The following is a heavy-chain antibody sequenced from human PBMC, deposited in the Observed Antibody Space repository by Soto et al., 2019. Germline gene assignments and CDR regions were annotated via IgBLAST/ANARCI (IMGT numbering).Heavy chain of an antibody. CDR2: ISWNSGSI. D-gene: IGHD4-17*01. Sequence: GGSLRLFCAASGFTFDDYAMHWVRQAPGKGLEWVSGISWNSGSIGYADSVKGRFTISRDNAKNSLYLQMNSLRAEDTALYYCAKAAIGDDYGDYGVNYYYYYMDVWGKGTTVTVSS. J-gene: IGHJ6*03. V-gene: IGHV3-9*01. CDR1: GFTFDDYA. CDR3: AKAAIGDDYGDYGVNYYYYYMDV.